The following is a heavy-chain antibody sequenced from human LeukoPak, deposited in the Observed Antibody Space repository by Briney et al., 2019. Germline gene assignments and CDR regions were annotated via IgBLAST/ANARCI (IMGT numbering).Heavy chain of an antibody. V-gene: IGHV3-30*03. CDR3: ARDQGGYDPVYYYGMDV. D-gene: IGHD5-12*01. CDR1: GFTFSSYG. J-gene: IGHJ6*04. Sequence: GGSLRLSCAASGFTFSSYGMHWVRQAPGKGLEWVAVISYDGSNKYYADSVKGRFTISRDNSKNTLYLQMNSLRAEDTAVYYCARDQGGYDPVYYYGMDVWGKGTTVTVSS. CDR2: ISYDGSNK.